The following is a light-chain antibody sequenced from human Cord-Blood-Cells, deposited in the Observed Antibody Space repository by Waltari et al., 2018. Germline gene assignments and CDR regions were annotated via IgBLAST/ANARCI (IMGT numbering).Light chain of an antibody. J-gene: IGLJ2*01. Sequence: QPALPQPAPVPGSPGQPLTIPSPGPGGTVGSYNLVSWYQQHPGKAPKLMIYEGSKRPSGVSNRFSGSKSGNTASLTISGLQAEDEADYYCCSYAGSSTVVFGGGTKLTVL. CDR1: GGTVGSYNL. V-gene: IGLV2-23*01. CDR2: EGS. CDR3: CSYAGSSTVV.